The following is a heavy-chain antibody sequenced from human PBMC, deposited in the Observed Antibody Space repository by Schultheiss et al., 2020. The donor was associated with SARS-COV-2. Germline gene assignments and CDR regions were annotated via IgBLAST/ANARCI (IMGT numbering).Heavy chain of an antibody. CDR1: GFTFSNYA. Sequence: GGSLRLSCAASGFTFSNYAMSWVRQAPGKGLEWVSSISSSSSYIYYADSVKGRFTISRHNSKNTLYLQMNSLRAEDTAVYYCAGELVVVPAANDTHWFDPWGQGTLVTVSS. D-gene: IGHD2-2*01. V-gene: IGHV3-21*04. J-gene: IGHJ5*02. CDR2: ISSSSSYI. CDR3: AGELVVVPAANDTHWFDP.